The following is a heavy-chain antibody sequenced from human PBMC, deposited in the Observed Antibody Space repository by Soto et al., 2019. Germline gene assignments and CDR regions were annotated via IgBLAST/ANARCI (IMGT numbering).Heavy chain of an antibody. CDR2: LTGDAKTK. J-gene: IGHJ5*02. D-gene: IGHD3-3*01. CDR3: ARITRS. CDR1: GITLSDSA. Sequence: GGSLRLSCAASGITLSDSAMTWVRQAPGKGLEWISSLTGDAKTKNYAETVKGRFTVSRDISKKTFYLQMDSLRAEDTAMYFCARITRSWGQGTLVTVSS. V-gene: IGHV3-23*01.